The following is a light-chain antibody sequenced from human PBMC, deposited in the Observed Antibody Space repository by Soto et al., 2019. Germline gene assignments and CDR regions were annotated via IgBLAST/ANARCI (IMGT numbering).Light chain of an antibody. J-gene: IGKJ2*01. CDR3: QRYNSYSPMYT. V-gene: IGKV1-5*01. CDR2: DAS. Sequence: DIQMTQSPSTLSASVGDRVTITCRASQSISSWLAWYQQKPGKAPKLLIYDASSLESGVPSRFSGSGSGTEFASTISRLQPNDFATNYNQRYNSYSPMYTFGQGTKLEIK. CDR1: QSISSW.